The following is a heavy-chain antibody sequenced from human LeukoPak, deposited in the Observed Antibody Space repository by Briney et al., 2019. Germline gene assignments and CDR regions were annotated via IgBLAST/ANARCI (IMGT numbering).Heavy chain of an antibody. CDR1: GFTFSSYA. CDR3: TRHEDTIDY. V-gene: IGHV3-73*01. J-gene: IGHJ4*02. Sequence: GGSLRLSCAASGFTFSSYAMHWVRQASGRGLEWVGHIRSKTNSYETGYAASVKGRFIISRDDSKKTAYLQMNSLKTEDTAVYYCTRHEDTIDYWGQGTLVTVSS. CDR2: IRSKTNSYET. D-gene: IGHD2-15*01.